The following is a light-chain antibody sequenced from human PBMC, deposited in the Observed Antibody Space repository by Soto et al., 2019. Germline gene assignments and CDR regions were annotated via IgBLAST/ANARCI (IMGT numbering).Light chain of an antibody. CDR3: QSYDTMLSGPGV. CDR2: NNI. CDR1: SFNIGAGYD. V-gene: IGLV1-40*01. J-gene: IGLJ2*01. Sequence: QSVLTQPPSVSGAPGQRVTISCTGSSFNIGAGYDVHWYQQLPGTAPKLLICNNINRPSGVPDRFSGSKSGTSASLAITGLQPEDEADYYCQSYDTMLSGPGVFGGGTKLTVL.